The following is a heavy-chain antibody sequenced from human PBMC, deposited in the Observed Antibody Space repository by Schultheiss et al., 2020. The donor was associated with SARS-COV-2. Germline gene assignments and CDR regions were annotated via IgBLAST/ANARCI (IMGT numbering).Heavy chain of an antibody. Sequence: GESLKISCAASGFTVSSNYMSWVRQAPGKGLEWVSIIYSGGSTYYADSVKGRFTISRDNSKNTLYLQMNSLRAEDTAVYYCARGGGYFDWLSTYYYYYMDVWGKGTTVTVSS. CDR1: GFTVSSNY. CDR2: IYSGGST. D-gene: IGHD3-9*01. J-gene: IGHJ6*03. V-gene: IGHV3-66*02. CDR3: ARGGGYFDWLSTYYYYYMDV.